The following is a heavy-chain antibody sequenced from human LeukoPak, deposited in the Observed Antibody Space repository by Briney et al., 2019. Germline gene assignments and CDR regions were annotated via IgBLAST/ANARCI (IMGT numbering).Heavy chain of an antibody. V-gene: IGHV3-7*01. D-gene: IGHD3-22*01. Sequence: PGGSLRLSCAASGFTFSSYWMSWVRQAPGKGLEWVANIKQDGSEKYYVDSVKGRFTISRDNAKNSLYLQMNSLRAEDTAVYYCARWESGKWLPLAPFDPWGQGTLVTVSS. CDR1: GFTFSSYW. CDR2: IKQDGSEK. J-gene: IGHJ5*02. CDR3: ARWESGKWLPLAPFDP.